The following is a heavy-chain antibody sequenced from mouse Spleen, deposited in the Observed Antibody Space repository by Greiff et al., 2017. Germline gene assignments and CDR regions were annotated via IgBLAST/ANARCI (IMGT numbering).Heavy chain of an antibody. D-gene: IGHD4-1*01. V-gene: IGHV10-1*01. CDR1: GFSFNTYA. CDR3: VTLTGDWYFDV. J-gene: IGHJ1*03. CDR2: IRSKSNNYAT. Sequence: EVHLVESGGGLVQPKGSLKLSCAASGFSFNTYAMNWVRQAPGKGLEWVARIRSKSNNYATYYADSVKDRFTISRDDSESMLYLQMNNLKTEDTAMYYCVTLTGDWYFDVWGTGTTVTVSS.